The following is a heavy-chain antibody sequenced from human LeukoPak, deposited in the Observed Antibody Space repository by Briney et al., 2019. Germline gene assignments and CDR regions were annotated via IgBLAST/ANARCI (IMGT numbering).Heavy chain of an antibody. CDR2: ISSSSSTI. D-gene: IGHD3-10*01. CDR3: AREIRDYYISSAAFDI. CDR1: GFTFSSYS. J-gene: IGHJ3*02. Sequence: GGSLRLSCAASGFTFSSYSMNWVRQAPGKGLEWVSYISSSSSTIYYADSVKGRFTISRDTAKNSLYLQMNSLRAEDTAVYYCAREIRDYYISSAAFDIWGQGTMVTVSS. V-gene: IGHV3-48*04.